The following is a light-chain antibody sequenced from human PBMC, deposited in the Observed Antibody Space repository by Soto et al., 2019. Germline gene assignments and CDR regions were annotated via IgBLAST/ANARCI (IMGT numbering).Light chain of an antibody. CDR2: AVS. Sequence: EIVMTQSPATLSVSPGERATLSCRASQSVSSSLAWYQQKPGQAPRLLIYAVSTRATGIPARFSGSGSGTDFTRTISSLQSEDFAVYYCQQYNNWPLTFGGGTKVEIK. CDR1: QSVSSS. CDR3: QQYNNWPLT. V-gene: IGKV3-15*01. J-gene: IGKJ4*01.